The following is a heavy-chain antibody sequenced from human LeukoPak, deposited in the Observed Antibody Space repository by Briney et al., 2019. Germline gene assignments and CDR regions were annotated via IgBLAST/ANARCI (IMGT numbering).Heavy chain of an antibody. CDR3: ARDHDWALDY. V-gene: IGHV3-48*04. J-gene: IGHJ4*02. CDR2: ISTTSSI. CDR1: GFTFSSYN. Sequence: PGGSLRLSCATSGFTFSSYNMNCVRQAPGKGLEWVSYISTTSSIYYADSVRGRFTISRDNAKNSLYLQMNSLRAEDTAVYYCARDHDWALDYWGQGTLVTVSS. D-gene: IGHD3-9*01.